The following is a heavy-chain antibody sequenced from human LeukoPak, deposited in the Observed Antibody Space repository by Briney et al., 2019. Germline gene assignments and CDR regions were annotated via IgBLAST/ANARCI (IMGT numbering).Heavy chain of an antibody. D-gene: IGHD6-25*01. CDR2: ISAYNGNT. CDR1: GYTFTSYG. V-gene: IGHV1-18*04. Sequence: ASVKVSCKASGYTFTSYGISWVRQAPGQGLEWMGWISAYNGNTNYAQKLQGRVTMTTDTSTSTAYMELRSLRSDDTAVYYCAKDPSPQRPRGWFAPWGQGTLVTVSS. CDR3: AKDPSPQRPRGWFAP. J-gene: IGHJ5*02.